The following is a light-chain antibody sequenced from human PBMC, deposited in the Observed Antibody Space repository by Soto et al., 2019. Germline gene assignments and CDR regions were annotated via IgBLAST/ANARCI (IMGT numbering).Light chain of an antibody. V-gene: IGKV3-20*01. CDR2: GAS. J-gene: IGKJ2*01. CDR1: QSVSSNY. Sequence: EIVLTQSPGTLSLSPGERATLSCRASQSVSSNYLAWYQQKPGQAPRLLIYGASSRATGIPDRFSGSGSGTDFPLTISRLEAEDFAVYYWQHYGRSAYTFGQGTTLEIK. CDR3: QHYGRSAYT.